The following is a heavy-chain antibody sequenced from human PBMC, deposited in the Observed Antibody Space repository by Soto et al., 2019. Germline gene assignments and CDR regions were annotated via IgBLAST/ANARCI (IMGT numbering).Heavy chain of an antibody. CDR3: ARAPLAHSYFDL. CDR2: ISNSGRT. V-gene: IGHV4-31*03. Sequence: SVTLSLTGTVSGGSVTSDTDYWTWIRQSPGKGLEWIGYISNSGRTGYTPSFKTRLSMSVDRSNNQFSLRLTSVTAADTAVYFCARAPLAHSYFDLWCQGTLVTVSS. J-gene: IGHJ4*02. CDR1: GGSVTSDTDY.